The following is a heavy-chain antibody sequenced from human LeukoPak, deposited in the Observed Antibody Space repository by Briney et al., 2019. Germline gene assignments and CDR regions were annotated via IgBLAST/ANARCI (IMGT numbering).Heavy chain of an antibody. CDR1: GFTFSSYA. J-gene: IGHJ4*02. CDR3: ARHIPRGNNYFVY. D-gene: IGHD3-16*01. CDR2: IKEDGSGK. V-gene: IGHV3-7*01. Sequence: GGSLRLSCAASGFTFSSYAMSWVRQAPGKGLEWVANIKEDGSGKYYVDSVKGRFTISRDNAKNSLCLQMNSLRAEDTAMYYCARHIPRGNNYFVYWGQGTLVTVSS.